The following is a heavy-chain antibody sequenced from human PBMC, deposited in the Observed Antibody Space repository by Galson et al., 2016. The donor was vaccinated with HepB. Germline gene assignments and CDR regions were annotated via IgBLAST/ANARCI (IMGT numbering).Heavy chain of an antibody. J-gene: IGHJ6*04. CDR1: GFTFSSYG. V-gene: IGHV3-33*01. CDR3: ARYILGMDV. Sequence: SLRLSCAASGFTFSSYGMHWVRQAPGKGLEWVAVIWYDGSNKYYADSVKGRFTISRDNSKNTLYLQMNSLRAEDTAVDYCARYILGMDVWGKGTTVTVSS. CDR2: IWYDGSNK. D-gene: IGHD2-2*02.